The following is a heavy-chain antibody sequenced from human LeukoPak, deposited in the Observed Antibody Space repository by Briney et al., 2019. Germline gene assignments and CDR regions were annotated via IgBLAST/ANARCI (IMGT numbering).Heavy chain of an antibody. V-gene: IGHV4-34*01. Sequence: SETLSLTCAVYGGSFSGYYWSWVRQPPGKGLEWIGEINHSGSTNYNPSLNSRVTISVDTSKNQFSLKLSSVTAADTAVYYCARGGVRGAFDYWGQGTLVTVSS. D-gene: IGHD3-10*01. CDR1: GGSFSGYY. CDR3: ARGGVRGAFDY. CDR2: INHSGST. J-gene: IGHJ4*02.